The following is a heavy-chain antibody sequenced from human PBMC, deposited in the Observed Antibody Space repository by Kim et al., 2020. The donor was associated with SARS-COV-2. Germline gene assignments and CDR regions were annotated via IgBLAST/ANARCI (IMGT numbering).Heavy chain of an antibody. Sequence: SETLSLTCTVSGGSISSNYHYWGWIRQPPGKGLEWIGSTYYSGSTYYNPSLKSRVTISVDTSKNQFSLKLSSVTAADTAVYYCARQTGYDILTGYYPHYFDYWGQGTLVTVSS. J-gene: IGHJ4*02. V-gene: IGHV4-39*01. CDR3: ARQTGYDILTGYYPHYFDY. CDR2: TYYSGST. CDR1: GGSISSNYHY. D-gene: IGHD3-9*01.